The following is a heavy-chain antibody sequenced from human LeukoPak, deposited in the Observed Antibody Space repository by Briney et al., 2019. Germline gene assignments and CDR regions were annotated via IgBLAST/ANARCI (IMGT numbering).Heavy chain of an antibody. CDR1: GGSISSARHY. Sequence: SQTLSLTCTVSGGSISSARHYWSWIRQLPGKGLEWIGCIYYGGTTYYHPSLKSRVTISIDTSKNLFSLKLSSVTAADTAVYYCARPTGYYDSSGYSLFDYWGQGTLVTVSS. CDR2: IYYGGTT. D-gene: IGHD3-22*01. V-gene: IGHV4-31*03. J-gene: IGHJ4*02. CDR3: ARPTGYYDSSGYSLFDY.